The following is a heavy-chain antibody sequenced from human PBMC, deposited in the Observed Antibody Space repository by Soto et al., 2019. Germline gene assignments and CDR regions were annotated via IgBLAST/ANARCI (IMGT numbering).Heavy chain of an antibody. V-gene: IGHV3-74*01. Sequence: PGGSLRLSCAASGFTFSSYWMHWVRQAPGKGLVWVSRINSNGSSTNYADSVKGRFTISRDNAKNTLYLQMNSLRAEDTAVYYCAKHDYGDFLGGYFDYWGQGTLVTVSS. CDR2: INSNGSST. D-gene: IGHD4-17*01. CDR1: GFTFSSYW. CDR3: AKHDYGDFLGGYFDY. J-gene: IGHJ4*02.